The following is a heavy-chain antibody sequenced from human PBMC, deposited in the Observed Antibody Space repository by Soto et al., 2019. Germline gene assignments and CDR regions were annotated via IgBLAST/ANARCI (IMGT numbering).Heavy chain of an antibody. Sequence: PGGSLRLSCAASGFTFSSYAMSWVRQAPGKGLEWVSAISGSGGSTYYADSVKGRFTISRDNSKNTLYLQMNSLRAEDTAVYYCAKDPYVYGSGSYTHNWFDPWGQGTLVTVSP. V-gene: IGHV3-23*01. CDR1: GFTFSSYA. CDR2: ISGSGGST. J-gene: IGHJ5*02. D-gene: IGHD3-10*01. CDR3: AKDPYVYGSGSYTHNWFDP.